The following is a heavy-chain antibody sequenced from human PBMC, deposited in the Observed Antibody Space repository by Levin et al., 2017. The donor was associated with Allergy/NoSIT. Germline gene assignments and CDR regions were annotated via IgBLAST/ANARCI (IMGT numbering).Heavy chain of an antibody. V-gene: IGHV3-15*01. CDR3: TTRPTF. CDR2: IKSKTDGATI. CDR1: GFTYNNAW. J-gene: IGHJ4*02. Sequence: GGSLRLSCVGSGFTYNNAWMNWVRQAPGKGLEWVGQIKSKTDGATIDYAAPVKGRFTISRDDSKNTLYLLMNSLKTEDTAVYYCTTRPTFWGQGTLVAVSS.